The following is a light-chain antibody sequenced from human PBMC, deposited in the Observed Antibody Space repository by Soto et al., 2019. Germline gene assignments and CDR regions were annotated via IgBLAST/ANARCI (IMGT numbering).Light chain of an antibody. CDR2: GTS. Sequence: EIVLTQSPVTLSLSPGERATLPCRASQSVKSSYLAWYQHKPGQAPRLLIYGTSSRATGIPDRFSGSGSGTDFTLTISRLEPEDFAVYYCQQYGSSPINFGQGTRLEIK. CDR1: QSVKSSY. CDR3: QQYGSSPIN. V-gene: IGKV3-20*01. J-gene: IGKJ5*01.